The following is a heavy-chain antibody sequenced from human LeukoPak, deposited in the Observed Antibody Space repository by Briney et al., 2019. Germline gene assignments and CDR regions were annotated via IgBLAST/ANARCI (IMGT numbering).Heavy chain of an antibody. J-gene: IGHJ4*02. Sequence: SETLSLTCAVYGGSFSNYYWSWIRQPPGKGLEWIGDINHSGSTNYNSSLKSRVTISVDTSKNQFSLRLTSVTAADTAVYYCARGLGEGYPDHWGQGTLVTVSS. CDR1: GGSFSNYY. CDR3: ARGLGEGYPDH. CDR2: INHSGST. D-gene: IGHD5-24*01. V-gene: IGHV4-34*01.